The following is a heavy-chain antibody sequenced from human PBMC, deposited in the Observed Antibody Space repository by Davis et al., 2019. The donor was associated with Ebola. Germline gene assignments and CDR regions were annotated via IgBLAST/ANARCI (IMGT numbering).Heavy chain of an antibody. J-gene: IGHJ2*01. V-gene: IGHV3-30*02. CDR3: AKDKTTVTQYWYFDL. CDR2: IRDDGSNK. CDR1: GFTFSSYG. D-gene: IGHD4-17*01. Sequence: GESLKISCAASGFTFSSYGMHWVRQAPGKGLEWVVFIRDDGSNKYYADSVKGRFTISRDNAKNTLYLQMNSLRAEDTALYYCAKDKTTVTQYWYFDLWGRGTLVTVSS.